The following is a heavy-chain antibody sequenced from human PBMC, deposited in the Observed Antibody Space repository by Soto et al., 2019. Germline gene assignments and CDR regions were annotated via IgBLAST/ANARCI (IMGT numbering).Heavy chain of an antibody. CDR2: IIPILGIA. CDR1: GGTFSSYT. Sequence: SVKVSCKASGGTFSSYTISWVRQAPGQGLEWMGRIIPILGIANYAQKFQGRVTITADESTSTAYMELSSLRSEDTAVYYCARDPGGIAARYYFDYWGQATLVTVSS. D-gene: IGHD6-6*01. CDR3: ARDPGGIAARYYFDY. V-gene: IGHV1-69*04. J-gene: IGHJ4*02.